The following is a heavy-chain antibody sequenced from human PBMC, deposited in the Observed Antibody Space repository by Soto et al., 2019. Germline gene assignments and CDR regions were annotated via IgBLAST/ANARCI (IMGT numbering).Heavy chain of an antibody. Sequence: QVQLVQSGAEVKKPGSSVKVSCKASGRTFSSYTIIWVRPAPGQGLEWMGRIIPLLGIANYAQKFQGRVPITADKSTSTAYMELSSLRSEDTAVYYCAISTVTTTLDYYYYGMDVWGQGTTVTVSS. J-gene: IGHJ6*02. V-gene: IGHV1-69*02. CDR1: GRTFSSYT. CDR3: AISTVTTTLDYYYYGMDV. CDR2: IIPLLGIA. D-gene: IGHD4-17*01.